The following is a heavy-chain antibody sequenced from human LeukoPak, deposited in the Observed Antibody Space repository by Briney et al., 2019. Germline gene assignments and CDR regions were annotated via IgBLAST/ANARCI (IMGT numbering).Heavy chain of an antibody. J-gene: IGHJ1*01. CDR3: ARSQYYDILTGYYIGYFQH. D-gene: IGHD3-9*01. CDR1: GFTVSSNY. CDR2: IYGGGST. Sequence: GGSLRLSCAASGFTVSSNYMSWVRQAPGKGLEWVSVIYGGGSTYYSDSVKGRFTISSDNSKNTLYLQMNSLRAEDTAVYYCARSQYYDILTGYYIGYFQHWGQGTLVTVSS. V-gene: IGHV3-53*01.